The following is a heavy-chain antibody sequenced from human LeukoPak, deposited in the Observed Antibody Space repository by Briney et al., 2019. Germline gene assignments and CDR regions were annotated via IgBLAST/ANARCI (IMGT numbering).Heavy chain of an antibody. CDR3: AKGRQDDSSGWYEYYYYGMDV. Sequence: GGSLRLSCAASGFTFSSYAMSWVRQAPGKGLEWVSAISGSGGSTYYADSVKGRFTISRDNSKNTLYLQMNSLRAEDTAVYYCAKGRQDDSSGWYEYYYYGMDVWGQGTTVTVSS. J-gene: IGHJ6*02. V-gene: IGHV3-23*01. CDR1: GFTFSSYA. CDR2: ISGSGGST. D-gene: IGHD6-19*01.